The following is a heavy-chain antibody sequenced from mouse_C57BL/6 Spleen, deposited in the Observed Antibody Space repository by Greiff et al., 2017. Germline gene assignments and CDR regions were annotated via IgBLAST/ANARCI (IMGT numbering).Heavy chain of an antibody. CDR3: ARGGSSYFDY. V-gene: IGHV1-64*01. CDR2: IHPNSGST. Sequence: QVHVKQSGAELVKPGASVKLSCKASGYTFTSYWMHWVKQRPGQGLEWIGMIHPNSGSTNYNEKFKSKATLTVDKSSSTAYMQLSSLTSEDSAVYYCARGGSSYFDYWGQGTTLTVSS. D-gene: IGHD1-1*01. J-gene: IGHJ2*01. CDR1: GYTFTSYW.